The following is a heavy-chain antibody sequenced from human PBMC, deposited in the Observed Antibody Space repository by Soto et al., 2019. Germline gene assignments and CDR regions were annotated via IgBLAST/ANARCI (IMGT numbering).Heavy chain of an antibody. V-gene: IGHV3-74*01. Sequence: EVQLVESGGGLVQPGGSLRLSCAASGFTFSSYWMHWVRQAPGKGLVWVSRINSDGSSTSYADSVKGRFTISRDNAKNTLYLQMNSLRAEDTAGYYCARASRGYDYVDYWGQGTLVTVSS. CDR3: ARASRGYDYVDY. CDR2: INSDGSST. D-gene: IGHD5-12*01. CDR1: GFTFSSYW. J-gene: IGHJ4*02.